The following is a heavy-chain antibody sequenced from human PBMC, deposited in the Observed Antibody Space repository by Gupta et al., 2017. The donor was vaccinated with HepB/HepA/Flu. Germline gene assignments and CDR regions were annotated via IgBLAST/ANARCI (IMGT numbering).Heavy chain of an antibody. CDR1: GFIFSSYE. Sequence: EVQLVESGGGLVQPGGSLRLSCAASGFIFSSYELIWVRQAPGKGLEWASGISGSGGARWYADSVKGRFTISRDNAKNSLYLQMNSLRVEDTAIYHCAREIGGGPSGAFNIWGQGTMVIVSS. CDR2: ISGSGGAR. D-gene: IGHD1-26*01. V-gene: IGHV3-48*03. J-gene: IGHJ3*02. CDR3: AREIGGGPSGAFNI.